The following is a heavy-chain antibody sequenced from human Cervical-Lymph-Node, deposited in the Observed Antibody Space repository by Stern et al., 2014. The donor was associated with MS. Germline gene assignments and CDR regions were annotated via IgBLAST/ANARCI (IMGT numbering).Heavy chain of an antibody. Sequence: QVQLVQSGAEGKKPGASVKVSCKASGYTFTSHYLHWVRQAPGQGLEWMGIINPSGGTTSHAQKFQGRVTMTRDTSTSTVYMELSSLRSGDTAVYYCAREVAGHRLGMMDVWGQGTTVTVSS. D-gene: IGHD6-19*01. V-gene: IGHV1-46*01. J-gene: IGHJ6*02. CDR2: INPSGGTT. CDR3: AREVAGHRLGMMDV. CDR1: GYTFTSHY.